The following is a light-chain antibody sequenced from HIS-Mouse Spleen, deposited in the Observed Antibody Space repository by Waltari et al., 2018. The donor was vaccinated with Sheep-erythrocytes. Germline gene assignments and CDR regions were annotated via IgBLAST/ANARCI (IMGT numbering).Light chain of an antibody. CDR3: MQALQTPPWT. J-gene: IGKJ1*01. Sequence: DIVMTQSPLSLPVTPGEPASISCRSIQSLLHSNGYNYLDWYLQKPGQSPQLLIYLGSNRASGVPDRFSGSGSGTDFTLKISRVEAEDVGVYYCMQALQTPPWTFGQGTKVEIK. CDR1: QSLLHSNGYNY. CDR2: LGS. V-gene: IGKV2-28*01.